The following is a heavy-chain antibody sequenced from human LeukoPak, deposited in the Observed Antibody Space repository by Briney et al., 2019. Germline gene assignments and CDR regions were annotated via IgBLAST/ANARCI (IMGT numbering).Heavy chain of an antibody. Sequence: SETLSLTCAVYGGSFSGYYWNWIRQPLGKGLEWSGEINHSGTTNFNPSLKSRVTISVDTSKNQFSLKLSSVTAADTAVYYCARRLLLWFGELNRWFDPWGQGTLVTVSS. D-gene: IGHD3-10*01. J-gene: IGHJ5*02. CDR2: INHSGTT. CDR3: ARRLLLWFGELNRWFDP. V-gene: IGHV4-34*01. CDR1: GGSFSGYY.